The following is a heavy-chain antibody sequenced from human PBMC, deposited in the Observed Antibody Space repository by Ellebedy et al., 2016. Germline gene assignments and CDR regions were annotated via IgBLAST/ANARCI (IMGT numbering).Heavy chain of an antibody. Sequence: ASVKVSCXASGYTFTNYGITWVRQAPGQGPEWMGWINPNSGGTNYAQKFKGWVTMTRDTSISTAYMELRRLRPDDTAVYYCARAPLGYFAMDVWGQGTTVTVSS. V-gene: IGHV1-2*04. CDR3: ARAPLGYFAMDV. D-gene: IGHD7-27*01. CDR1: GYTFTNYG. J-gene: IGHJ6*02. CDR2: INPNSGGT.